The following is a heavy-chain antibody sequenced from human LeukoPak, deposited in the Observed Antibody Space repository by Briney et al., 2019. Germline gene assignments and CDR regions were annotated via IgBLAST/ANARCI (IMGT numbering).Heavy chain of an antibody. CDR3: AKGSSSSNYYYGMDV. D-gene: IGHD6-6*01. J-gene: IGHJ6*02. CDR2: IYPSESST. CDR1: GSTISSYA. Sequence: PGGSLRLSCAASGSTISSYAMTWLRQAPGKGLEWVSTIYPSESSTYYADSVMGRFAISRDNSKSTLYLQMDGLRPEDTAVYYCAKGSSSSNYYYGMDVWGQGTTVTVSS. V-gene: IGHV3-23*01.